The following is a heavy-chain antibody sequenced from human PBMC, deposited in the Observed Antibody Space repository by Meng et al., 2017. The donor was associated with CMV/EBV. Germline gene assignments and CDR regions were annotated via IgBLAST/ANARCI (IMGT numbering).Heavy chain of an antibody. CDR2: ISGSGGST. CDR1: GFTFSSYA. Sequence: GESLKISCAASGFTFSSYAMSWVRQAPGKGLEWVSAISGSGGSTYYADSVKGRFTISRDNSKNTLYLQMNSLRAEDTAVYYCAKQPGQGGYENDAFDIWGQGTMVTVSS. D-gene: IGHD5-12*01. V-gene: IGHV3-23*01. CDR3: AKQPGQGGYENDAFDI. J-gene: IGHJ3*02.